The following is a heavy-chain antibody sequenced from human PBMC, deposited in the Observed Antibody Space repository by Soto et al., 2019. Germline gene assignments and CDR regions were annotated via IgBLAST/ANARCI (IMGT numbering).Heavy chain of an antibody. CDR1: GFTFTSYP. V-gene: IGHV3-23*01. Sequence: EVQLLESGGGLVKPGGSRGLSWAPSGFTFTSYPMPWSRRPPGRGLEWVSAISGSGGSTYYADSVKGRFTISRDNSKNTLYLQMNSLRAEDTAVYYCARRGSGSYYDYWGQGTLVTVSS. CDR3: ARRGSGSYYDY. CDR2: ISGSGGST. D-gene: IGHD1-26*01. J-gene: IGHJ4*02.